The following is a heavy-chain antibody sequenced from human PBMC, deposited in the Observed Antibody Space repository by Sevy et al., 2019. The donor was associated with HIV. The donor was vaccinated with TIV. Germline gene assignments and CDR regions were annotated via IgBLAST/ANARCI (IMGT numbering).Heavy chain of an antibody. J-gene: IGHJ4*02. CDR3: ARGNYYSFDY. V-gene: IGHV3-48*02. CDR1: RFTFSTYD. D-gene: IGHD1-26*01. Sequence: GGCLRLSCAASRFTFSTYDMNWVRQAPGKGLEGVSYISSSSSSIYYADSVKGRFTISRDNAKNSLYLQMNSLRDEDTALYYCARGNYYSFDYWGQGTLVPVSS. CDR2: ISSSSSSI.